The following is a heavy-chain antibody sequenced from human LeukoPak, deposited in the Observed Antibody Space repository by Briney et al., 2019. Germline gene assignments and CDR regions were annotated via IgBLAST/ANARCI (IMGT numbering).Heavy chain of an antibody. CDR1: GYTLTELS. CDR3: ARAGSVAGRETFDY. Sequence: ASVKVSCKVSGYTLTELSMHWVRQAPGKGLEWMGGFDPEDGETNYAQKFQGRVTITADESTSTAYMELSSLRSEDTAVYYCARAGSVAGRETFDYWGQGTLVTVSS. V-gene: IGHV1-24*01. D-gene: IGHD6-19*01. J-gene: IGHJ4*02. CDR2: FDPEDGET.